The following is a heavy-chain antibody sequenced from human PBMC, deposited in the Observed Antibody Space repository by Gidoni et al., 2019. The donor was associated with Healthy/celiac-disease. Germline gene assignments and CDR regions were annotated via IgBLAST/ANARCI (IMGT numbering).Heavy chain of an antibody. Sequence: EVQLVESGGGLVQPGGSLRLSCAASGFTFITYSMNWVRQAPGKGLEWVSYISSSSSTIYYADSVKGRFTISRDNAKNSLYLQMNSLRDEDTAVYYCARDYYGSGSPEYNWFDPWGQGTLVTVSS. CDR2: ISSSSSTI. CDR3: ARDYYGSGSPEYNWFDP. J-gene: IGHJ5*02. V-gene: IGHV3-48*02. CDR1: GFTFITYS. D-gene: IGHD3-10*01.